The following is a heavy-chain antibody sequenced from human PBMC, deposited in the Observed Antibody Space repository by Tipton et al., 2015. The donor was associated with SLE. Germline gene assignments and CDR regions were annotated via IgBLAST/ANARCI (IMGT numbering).Heavy chain of an antibody. J-gene: IGHJ4*02. Sequence: TLSLTCTVSGDSISSYYWSWIRQPAGKGLEWIGRVHSSGTTLYTPSLNSRVTVSLDTSKNQFSLRLTSVIAADTAVYYCARTNGGGATFFDYWGQGVLVTVSS. V-gene: IGHV4-4*07. CDR2: VHSSGTT. CDR1: GDSISSYY. D-gene: IGHD3-16*01. CDR3: ARTNGGGATFFDY.